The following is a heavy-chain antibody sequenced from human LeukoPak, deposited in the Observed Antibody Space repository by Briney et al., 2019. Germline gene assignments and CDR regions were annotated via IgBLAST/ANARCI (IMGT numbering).Heavy chain of an antibody. CDR3: ARARGYSYGYSDY. CDR2: ISSSGSVI. D-gene: IGHD5-18*01. Sequence: GGSLRLSCANSGFTFGNYAMTWVRQAPGRGLEWVSYISSSGSVIDYADSVKGRFTISRDNAKNSLYLQMNSLRVEDTAVYYCARARGYSYGYSDYWGQGTLVTVSS. J-gene: IGHJ4*02. CDR1: GFTFGNYA. V-gene: IGHV3-48*01.